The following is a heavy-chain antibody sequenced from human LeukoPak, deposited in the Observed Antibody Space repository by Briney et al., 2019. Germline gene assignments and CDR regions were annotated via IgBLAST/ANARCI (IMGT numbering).Heavy chain of an antibody. V-gene: IGHV4-38-2*02. Sequence: SETLSLTCTVSGYSISSGYYWGWIRQPPGKGLEWIGSIYHSGSTYYNPSLKSRVTISVDTSMNQFSLKLSSVTAADTAVYYCARPYSGYDYYFDYWGQGTLVTVSS. D-gene: IGHD5-12*01. J-gene: IGHJ4*02. CDR3: ARPYSGYDYYFDY. CDR2: IYHSGST. CDR1: GYSISSGYY.